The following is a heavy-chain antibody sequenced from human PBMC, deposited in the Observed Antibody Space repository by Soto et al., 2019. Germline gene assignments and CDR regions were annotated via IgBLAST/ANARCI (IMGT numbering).Heavy chain of an antibody. CDR3: ARKAYDGIVGAIPDS. J-gene: IGHJ4*01. D-gene: IGHD5-12*01. CDR2: ISSRGSSR. V-gene: IGHV3-11*01. CDR1: GFTLSDYY. Sequence: QVQLVESGGGLVKPGGSLRLSCAASGFTLSDYYMTWIRQAPGKGLEWLSDISSRGSSRYYADSVKGRFTISRDNGKNALYLEMNSLRAEDKDIYYWARKAYDGIVGAIPDSWGDGPLVTGSS.